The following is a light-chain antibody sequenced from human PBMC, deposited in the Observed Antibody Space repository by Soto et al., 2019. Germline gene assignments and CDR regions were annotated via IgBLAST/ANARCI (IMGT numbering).Light chain of an antibody. CDR3: QQYGRTPWT. J-gene: IGKJ1*01. CDR2: GAS. CDR1: QSVSSNF. Sequence: IALTQSPGTVSLSPWERATLSCRASQSVSSNFLAWYQQRPGQAPRLLIYGASSRATGIPDRFSGSGSGTDFTLTISRLEPEDFAVYYCQQYGRTPWTFGQGTKVDIK. V-gene: IGKV3-20*01.